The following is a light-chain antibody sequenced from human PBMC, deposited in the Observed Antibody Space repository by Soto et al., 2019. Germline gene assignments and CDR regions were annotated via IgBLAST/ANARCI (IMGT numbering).Light chain of an antibody. J-gene: IGLJ3*02. CDR1: YSDIGSNV. V-gene: IGLV1-44*01. CDR2: TTD. Sequence: QSVLTQPPSASGTPGQRVTISCSGSYSDIGSNVVNWYRQLPGTAPKLLIYTTDQRPSGVPDRFSGSKSGTSASLAISGLRSEDEADYYCAAWDASRTGPVFGGGTKLTVL. CDR3: AAWDASRTGPV.